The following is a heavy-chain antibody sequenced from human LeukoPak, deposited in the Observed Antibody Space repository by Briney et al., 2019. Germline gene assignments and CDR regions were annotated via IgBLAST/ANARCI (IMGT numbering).Heavy chain of an antibody. CDR2: IYYSGNT. V-gene: IGHV4-59*01. J-gene: IGHJ4*02. D-gene: IGHD5-18*01. CDR1: GGSISSYY. CDR3: RVDTPFFDY. Sequence: PSETLSLTCTVSGGSISSYYWSGIRQPPGKGLEWIGYIYYSGNTNYNPSLKSRVTISVDTSKNQFSLKLSSVTAADTAVYYCRVDTPFFDYWGQGTLVTVSS.